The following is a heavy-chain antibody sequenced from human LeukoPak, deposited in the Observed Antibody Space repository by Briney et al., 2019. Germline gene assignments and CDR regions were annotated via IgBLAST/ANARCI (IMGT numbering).Heavy chain of an antibody. CDR1: GFTFASSW. V-gene: IGHV3-7*01. J-gene: IGHJ3*02. Sequence: PGGSLRLSCVVSGFTFASSWMTWVRQAPGKELEWVANIKEDGSEKHYVDSVKGRFTISRDNAKNSLYLQMNSLRAEDTAVYYCAREPGIGYAFDIWGQGTMVTVSS. CDR3: AREPGIGYAFDI. CDR2: IKEDGSEK. D-gene: IGHD3-10*01.